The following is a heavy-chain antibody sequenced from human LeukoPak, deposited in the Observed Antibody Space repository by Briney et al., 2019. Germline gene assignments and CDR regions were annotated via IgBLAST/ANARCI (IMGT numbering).Heavy chain of an antibody. CDR3: ARGTYSSSWYRFDY. CDR2: IYYSGST. J-gene: IGHJ4*02. Sequence: SETLSLTCTVSGGSISSYYWSWIRQPPGKGLEWIGYIYYSGSTSYNPSLKSRVTISVDTSKNQFSLKLSSVTAADTAVYYCARGTYSSSWYRFDYWGQGTLVTVSS. CDR1: GGSISSYY. D-gene: IGHD6-13*01. V-gene: IGHV4-59*01.